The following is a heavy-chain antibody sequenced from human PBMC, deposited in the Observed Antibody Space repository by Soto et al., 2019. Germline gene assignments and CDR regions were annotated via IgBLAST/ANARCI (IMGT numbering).Heavy chain of an antibody. V-gene: IGHV3-33*01. CDR2: IWYDGSNK. CDR3: ARDNGIAVAGMPTYYYYYYGMDV. D-gene: IGHD6-19*01. Sequence: QVQLVESGGGVVQPGRSLRLSCAASGFTFSSYGMHWVRQAPGKGLEWVAVIWYDGSNKYYADSVKGRFTISRDNSKNTLYLQMNSLRAEDTAVYYCARDNGIAVAGMPTYYYYYYGMDVWGQGTTVTVSS. J-gene: IGHJ6*02. CDR1: GFTFSSYG.